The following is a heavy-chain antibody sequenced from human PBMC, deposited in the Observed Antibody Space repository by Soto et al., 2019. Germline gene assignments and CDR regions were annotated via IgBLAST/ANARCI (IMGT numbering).Heavy chain of an antibody. CDR2: IYSGGST. CDR1: GFPVSSNY. V-gene: IGHV3-53*05. J-gene: IGHJ6*02. Sequence: GGSLRLSCAASGFPVSSNYMSWVRQAPGKGLEWVSVIYSGGSTYYADSVKGRVTMTTDTSTSTAYMELRSLRSDDTAVYYCARLYCISTSCYLGMDVWGQGTTVTVSS. CDR3: ARLYCISTSCYLGMDV. D-gene: IGHD2-2*01.